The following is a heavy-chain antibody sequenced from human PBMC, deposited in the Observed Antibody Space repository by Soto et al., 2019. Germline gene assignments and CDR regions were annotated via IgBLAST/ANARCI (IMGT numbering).Heavy chain of an antibody. Sequence: QVQLVQSGAEVKKPGSSVKVSCKASGGTFSSYAISWVRQAPGQGLEWMGGIIPISGTANYAQKFQGRVTITADESTSTASMELSSLRSSATAVYYCARSQGSTTSLEIYYYYYYGMDVWGQGTTVTVSS. CDR3: ARSQGSTTSLEIYYYYYYGMDV. CDR2: IIPISGTA. D-gene: IGHD2-2*01. V-gene: IGHV1-69*01. CDR1: GGTFSSYA. J-gene: IGHJ6*02.